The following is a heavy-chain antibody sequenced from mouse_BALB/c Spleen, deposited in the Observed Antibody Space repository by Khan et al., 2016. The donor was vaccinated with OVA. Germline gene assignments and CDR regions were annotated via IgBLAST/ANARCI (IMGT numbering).Heavy chain of an antibody. Sequence: QVQLKQSGPELKKPGETVRISCKASGYTFTNYGMNWVKQAPGKGLKWMGCINTYTGEPTYADDFKGRFAFSLETSASTAYLQINNLKNEDTATYCCASGGYWYFDVWGAGTTVTVPS. CDR3: ASGGYWYFDV. J-gene: IGHJ1*01. CDR1: GYTFTNYG. CDR2: INTYTGEP. V-gene: IGHV9-3-1*01. D-gene: IGHD1-1*02.